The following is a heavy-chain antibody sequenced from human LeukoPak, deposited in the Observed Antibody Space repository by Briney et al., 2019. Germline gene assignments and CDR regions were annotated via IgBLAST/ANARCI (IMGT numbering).Heavy chain of an antibody. CDR3: ARAGRIAVAGYYYYGMDV. CDR2: IYSGGSG. CDR1: GFPVTSNY. V-gene: IGHV3-53*01. J-gene: IGHJ6*04. D-gene: IGHD6-19*01. Sequence: PGGSLSLSCAASGFPVTSNYISWARQAPGKGLEWVSVIYSGGSGYYADSVKGRFTISRDNSKNTLYLQMNSLRAEDTAVYYCARAGRIAVAGYYYYGMDVWGKGTTVTVSS.